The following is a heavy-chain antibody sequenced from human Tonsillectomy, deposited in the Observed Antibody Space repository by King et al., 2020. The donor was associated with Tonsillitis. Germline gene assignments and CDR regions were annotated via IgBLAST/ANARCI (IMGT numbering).Heavy chain of an antibody. D-gene: IGHD1-26*01. V-gene: IGHV4-34*01. J-gene: IGHJ6*03. CDR2: INHSGST. CDR1: GGSFSGYY. CDR3: ARVGWELDYYMDV. Sequence: VQLQQWGAGLLKPSETLSLTCAVYGGSFSGYYWNWIRQPPGKGLEWIGEINHSGSTNYNPSLKSRVTISVDTSKNQFSLKLTSVTAADTAVYYCARVGWELDYYMDVWGKGTTVTVS.